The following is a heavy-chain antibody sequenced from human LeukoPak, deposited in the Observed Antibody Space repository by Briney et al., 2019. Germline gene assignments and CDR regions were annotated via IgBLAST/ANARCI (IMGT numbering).Heavy chain of an antibody. CDR2: ISSTGGTA. CDR3: ARAGAVVDNWFDP. V-gene: IGHV3-23*01. J-gene: IGHJ5*02. Sequence: PGGSLRLSCAASGFTFNNFAMSWVRQAPGKGLEWVSAISSTGGTAYYADSVKGRFTISRDNSKDTLYLQMNSLRAEDTAIYYCARAGAVVDNWFDPWGQGTLVTVSS. D-gene: IGHD2-15*01. CDR1: GFTFNNFA.